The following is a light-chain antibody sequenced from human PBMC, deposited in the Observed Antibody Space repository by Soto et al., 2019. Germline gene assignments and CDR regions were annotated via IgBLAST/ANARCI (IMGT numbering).Light chain of an antibody. CDR1: QSVSSY. J-gene: IGKJ5*01. V-gene: IGKV3-11*01. CDR2: GAS. CDR3: QQRKHWPPIT. Sequence: EIVLTQSPATLSLSPGERATLSCRASQSVSSYLARYQQKPGQAPRLLIYGASSRATGIPDRFSGSGSGTVFTLTIDSLEPEDSAVYYCQQRKHWPPITFGQGTRLEIK.